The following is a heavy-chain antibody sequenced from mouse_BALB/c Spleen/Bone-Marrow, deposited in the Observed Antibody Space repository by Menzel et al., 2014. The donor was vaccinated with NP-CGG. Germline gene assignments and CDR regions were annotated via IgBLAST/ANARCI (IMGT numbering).Heavy chain of an antibody. D-gene: IGHD1-1*01. Sequence: EVQLQQSGPELVKPGASVKISCKASGYTFTDYNMHWVKQSHGKSLEWIGYIYPYNGGTGYNQKFKNKATLTVYKSSSTAYMELRSLTSEDSAVYYCARRGSPYYFDYWGQGTTLTVSS. V-gene: IGHV1S29*02. J-gene: IGHJ2*01. CDR2: IYPYNGGT. CDR3: ARRGSPYYFDY. CDR1: GYTFTDYN.